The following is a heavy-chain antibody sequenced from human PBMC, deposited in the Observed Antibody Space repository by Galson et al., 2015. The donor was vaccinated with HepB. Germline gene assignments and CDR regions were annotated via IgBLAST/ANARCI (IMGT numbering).Heavy chain of an antibody. Sequence: SLRLSCAASGFTFSSYAMSWVRQAPGKGLEWVSAISGSGGSTYYADSVKGRFTISRDNSKNTLYLQMNSLRAEDTAVYYCAKGGGYYYDSSGSDYWGQGTLVTVSS. J-gene: IGHJ4*02. D-gene: IGHD3-22*01. CDR2: ISGSGGST. CDR3: AKGGGYYYDSSGSDY. CDR1: GFTFSSYA. V-gene: IGHV3-23*01.